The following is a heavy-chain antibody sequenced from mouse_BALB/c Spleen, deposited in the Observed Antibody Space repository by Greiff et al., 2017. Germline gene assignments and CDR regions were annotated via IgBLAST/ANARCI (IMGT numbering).Heavy chain of an antibody. J-gene: IGHJ4*01. D-gene: IGHD1-1*01. CDR2: IWSGGST. CDR3: ASYYYGSSYVAMDY. Sequence: VKLMESGPGLVQPSQSLSITCTVSGFSLTSYGVHWVRQSPGKGLEWLGVIWSGGSTDYNAAFISRLSISKDNSKSQVFFKMNSLQANDTAIYYCASYYYGSSYVAMDYWGQGTSVTVSS. CDR1: GFSLTSYG. V-gene: IGHV2-2*02.